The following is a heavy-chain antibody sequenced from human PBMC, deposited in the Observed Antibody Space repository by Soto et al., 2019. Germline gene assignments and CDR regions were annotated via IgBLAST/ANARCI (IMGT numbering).Heavy chain of an antibody. V-gene: IGHV3-74*01. CDR1: GFTFSSYW. J-gene: IGHJ4*02. Sequence: QPGGSLRLSCAASGFTFSSYWMHWVRQAPGKGLVWVSRINSDGSSTSYADSVKGRFTISRDNAKNTLYLQMNSLRAEDTAVYYCVRTSLVVAVATREDYWGQGTLVTVSS. CDR2: INSDGSST. CDR3: VRTSLVVAVATREDY. D-gene: IGHD2-15*01.